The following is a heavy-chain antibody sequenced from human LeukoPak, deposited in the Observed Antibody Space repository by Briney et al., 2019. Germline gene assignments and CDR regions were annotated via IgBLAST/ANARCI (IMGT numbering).Heavy chain of an antibody. D-gene: IGHD6-6*01. CDR1: GFTFSSYS. V-gene: IGHV3-21*01. CDR3: ARMIAARPRLNWFDP. J-gene: IGHJ5*02. Sequence: GGSLRLSCAASGFTFSSYSMNWVRQAPGKGLEWVSSISSSSSYIYYADSVKGRFTISRDNAKNSLYLQMNSLRAEDTAVYYCARMIAARPRLNWFDPWGQGTLVTVSS. CDR2: ISSSSSYI.